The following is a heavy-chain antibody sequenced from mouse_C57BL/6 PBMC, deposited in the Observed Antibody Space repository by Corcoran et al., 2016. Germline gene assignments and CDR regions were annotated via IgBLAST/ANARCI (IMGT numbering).Heavy chain of an antibody. V-gene: IGHV8-12*01. D-gene: IGHD1-1*01. J-gene: IGHJ3*01. Sequence: QVTLKESGPGILQSSQTLSLTCSFSGVSLSTSGMGVSWIRQPSGKGLEWLAHIYWDDDKRYNPSLKSRSTISKDTSRNQVFLKINSVDTADTDTYYCARSGGHYYGSSYGGFAYWGQGTLVTVSA. CDR3: ARSGGHYYGSSYGGFAY. CDR2: IYWDDDK. CDR1: GVSLSTSGMG.